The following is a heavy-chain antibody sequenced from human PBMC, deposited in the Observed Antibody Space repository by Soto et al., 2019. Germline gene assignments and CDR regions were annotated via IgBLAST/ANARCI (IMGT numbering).Heavy chain of an antibody. V-gene: IGHV1-69*12. CDR3: ATEFRFGVYLY. CDR1: GGTFSSYA. D-gene: IGHD2-8*01. Sequence: QVQLVQTGAEVKKPGSSVNVSCKASGGTFSSYAITWVRQAPGQGLEWMGQINPIFNTPNYAHKFQDRVTISADESTSTAYMELSGLRSEDTALYYCATEFRFGVYLYCCQGTVVTVSS. J-gene: IGHJ4*02. CDR2: INPIFNTP.